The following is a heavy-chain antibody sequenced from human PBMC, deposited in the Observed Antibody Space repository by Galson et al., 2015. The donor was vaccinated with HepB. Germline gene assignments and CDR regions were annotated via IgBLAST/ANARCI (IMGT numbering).Heavy chain of an antibody. CDR1: GYTFTSYG. J-gene: IGHJ4*02. CDR3: ARDLSRPYYDFWSGYPY. CDR2: ISAYNGNT. V-gene: IGHV1-18*01. D-gene: IGHD3-3*01. Sequence: SVKVSCKASGYTFTSYGISWVRQAPGQGLEWMGWISAYNGNTNYAQKLQGRVTMTTDTSTSTAYMELRSLRSDDTAVYHCARDLSRPYYDFWSGYPYWGQGTLVTVSS.